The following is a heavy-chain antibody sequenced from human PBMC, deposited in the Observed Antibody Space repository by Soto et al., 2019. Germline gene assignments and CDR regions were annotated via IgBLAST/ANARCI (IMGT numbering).Heavy chain of an antibody. D-gene: IGHD6-25*01. CDR2: RYSDGRS. CDR1: GFTVSISY. V-gene: IGHV3-53*05. J-gene: IGHJ4*02. CDR3: AHRRSSGWYFDY. Sequence: GGSLRLSCAGSGFTVSISYMTWVRQVPGKGLEWVSIRYSDGRSYHAESVKGRFTITKDISKNQVVLTMTNMDPVDTATYYCAHRRSSGWYFDYWGQGTLVTVSS.